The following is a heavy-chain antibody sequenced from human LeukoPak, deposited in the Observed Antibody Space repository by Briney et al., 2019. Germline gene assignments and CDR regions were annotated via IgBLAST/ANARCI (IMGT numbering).Heavy chain of an antibody. D-gene: IGHD5/OR15-5a*01. Sequence: ETLSLTCGVSGMSLTDYYWTWIRHSPGKGLEWIGEINHSGTTNYNPSLKSRVTMSVDTSKVQFSLDLTSVTAADTGIYYCARRALVYDGVAYFYARCSDVWGQGIKVTVS. CDR2: INHSGTT. CDR1: GMSLTDYY. V-gene: IGHV4-34*01. J-gene: IGHJ6*02. CDR3: ARRALVYDGVAYFYARCSDV.